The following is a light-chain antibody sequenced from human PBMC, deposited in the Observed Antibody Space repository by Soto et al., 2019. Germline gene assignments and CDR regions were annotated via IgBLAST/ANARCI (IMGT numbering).Light chain of an antibody. CDR1: SSDIGAYNY. V-gene: IGLV2-14*01. J-gene: IGLJ1*01. CDR3: SSYSGTTLYV. Sequence: ALTQPASVSGSPGQSITSSCTGTSSDIGAYNYVSWYQQHPGKAPKLLIYEVSHRPSGVSNRFSGSKSGTRASLTISGLQAEDVADYYCSSYSGTTLYVFGIGTKVTAL. CDR2: EVS.